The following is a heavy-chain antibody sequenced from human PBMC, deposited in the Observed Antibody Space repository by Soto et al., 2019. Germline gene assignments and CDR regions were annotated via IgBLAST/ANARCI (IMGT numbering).Heavy chain of an antibody. Sequence: EVQLLESGGGLVQPGGSLVLSCAASGFTFSSYAMSWVRQAPGKGLEWVSSISGGGNDAYYADSVKGRVTISRDNSRSTLYLQMNSLRADDTAIFYCTRSLFLASTGIEPFDLWGQGTLVTVSS. J-gene: IGHJ4*02. D-gene: IGHD6-13*01. V-gene: IGHV3-23*01. CDR1: GFTFSSYA. CDR3: TRSLFLASTGIEPFDL. CDR2: ISGGGNDA.